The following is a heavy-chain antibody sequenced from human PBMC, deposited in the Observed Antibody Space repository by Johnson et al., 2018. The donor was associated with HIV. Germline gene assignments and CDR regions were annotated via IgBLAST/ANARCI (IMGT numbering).Heavy chain of an antibody. CDR2: ISYDGSNK. V-gene: IGHV3-30-3*01. CDR1: RFTFSSYV. Sequence: QVQLVESGGGVVQPGRSLRLSCAASRFTFSSYVMHWVRQASGKGLEWVAVISYDGSNKYYADSVKGRFTISRDNSKNTLYLQMNSLGVEDTAVYYVRVVGDAFDIWGQGTMVTVSS. J-gene: IGHJ3*02. D-gene: IGHD2-15*01. CDR3: RVVGDAFDI.